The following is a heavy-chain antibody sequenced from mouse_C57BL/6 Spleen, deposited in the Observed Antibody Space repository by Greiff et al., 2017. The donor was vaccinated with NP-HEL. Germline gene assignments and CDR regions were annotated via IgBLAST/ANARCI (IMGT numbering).Heavy chain of an antibody. D-gene: IGHD2-4*01. CDR2: INPNNGGT. CDR3: ARGDYDGREGFAY. CDR1: GYTFTDYY. V-gene: IGHV1-26*01. Sequence: EVQLQQSGPELVKPGASVKISCKASGYTFTDYYMNWVKQSHGKSLEWIGDINPNNGGTSYNQKFKGKATLTVDKSSSTAYMELRSLTSEDSAVYYCARGDYDGREGFAYWGQGTLVTVSA. J-gene: IGHJ3*01.